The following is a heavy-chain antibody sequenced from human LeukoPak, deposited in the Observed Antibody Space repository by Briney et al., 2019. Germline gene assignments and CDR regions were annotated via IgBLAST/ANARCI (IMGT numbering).Heavy chain of an antibody. CDR2: ISAYNGNT. V-gene: IGHV1-18*04. D-gene: IGHD6-6*01. CDR1: GYTFTGYY. Sequence: ASVKVSCKASGYTFTGYYMHWVRQAPGQGLEWMGWISAYNGNTNYAQKLQGRVTMTTDTSTSTAYMELRSLRSDDTAVYYCARGVEYSSSSYSYYYYGMDVWGQGTTVTVSS. J-gene: IGHJ6*02. CDR3: ARGVEYSSSSYSYYYYGMDV.